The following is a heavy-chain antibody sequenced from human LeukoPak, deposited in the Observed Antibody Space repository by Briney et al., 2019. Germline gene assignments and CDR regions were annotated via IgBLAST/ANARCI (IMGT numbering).Heavy chain of an antibody. CDR1: GFTVSSNY. J-gene: IGHJ4*02. D-gene: IGHD3-10*01. CDR3: ARGLPSLYGSGSSYYFDY. CDR2: IYSGGST. V-gene: IGHV3-53*01. Sequence: GGSLRLSCAASGFTVSSNYMSWVRQAPGKGLEWVSVIYSGGSTYYADSVKGRSTISRDNSKNTLYLQMNSLRAEDTAVYYCARGLPSLYGSGSSYYFDYWGQGTLVTVSS.